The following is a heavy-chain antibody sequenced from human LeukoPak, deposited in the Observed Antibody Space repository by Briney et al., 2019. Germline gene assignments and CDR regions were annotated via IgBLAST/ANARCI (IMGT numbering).Heavy chain of an antibody. CDR3: AGVSYYYGSGSYRPTAVYYFDY. Sequence: PGGSLRLSCAASGFTFSSYEMNWVRQAPGKGLEWVSYISSSGSTIYYADSVKGRFTISRDNAKNTLYLQMNSLRAEDTAVYYCAGVSYYYGSGSYRPTAVYYFDYWGQGTLVTVSS. J-gene: IGHJ4*02. CDR2: ISSSGSTI. V-gene: IGHV3-48*03. D-gene: IGHD3-10*01. CDR1: GFTFSSYE.